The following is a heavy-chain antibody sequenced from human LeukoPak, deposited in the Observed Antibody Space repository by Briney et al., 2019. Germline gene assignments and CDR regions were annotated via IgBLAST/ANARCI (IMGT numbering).Heavy chain of an antibody. CDR3: ARDRPPGSIVVVPAAQFDY. D-gene: IGHD2-2*01. V-gene: IGHV1-18*01. Sequence: GASVKVSCKASGYTFTSYGISWVRQAPGQGLEWMGWISAYNGNTNYAQKLQGRVTITTDTYTSTAYMELRSLRSDDTAVYYCARDRPPGSIVVVPAAQFDYWGQGTLVTVSS. CDR1: GYTFTSYG. CDR2: ISAYNGNT. J-gene: IGHJ4*02.